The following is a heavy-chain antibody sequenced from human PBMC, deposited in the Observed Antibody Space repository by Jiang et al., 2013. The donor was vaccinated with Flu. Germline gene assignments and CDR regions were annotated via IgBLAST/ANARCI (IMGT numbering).Heavy chain of an antibody. V-gene: IGHV3-9*01. J-gene: IGHJ6*02. Sequence: LSCAASGFTFDDYCHALGPASVQGRAWSGSQGISWNSGSIGYADSVKGRFTISRDNAKNSLYLQMNSLRAEDTALYYCAKDKNSGSYYYYYGMDVWGQGTTVTVSS. CDR1: GFTFDDYC. CDR2: ISWNSGSI. CDR3: AKDKNSGSYYYYYGMDV. D-gene: IGHD1-26*01.